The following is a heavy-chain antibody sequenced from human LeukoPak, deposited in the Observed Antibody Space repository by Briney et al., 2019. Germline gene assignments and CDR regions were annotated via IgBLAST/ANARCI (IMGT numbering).Heavy chain of an antibody. CDR1: GFTFSGSA. CDR2: IRSKANSYAT. CDR3: TSRPKYYYYMDV. V-gene: IGHV3-73*01. J-gene: IGHJ6*03. Sequence: GGSLRLSCAASGFTFSGSAMHWVRQASGQGLEWVGRIRSKANSYATAYAASVKGRFTISRDDSKNTAYLQMDSLKTEDTAVYYCTSRPKYYYYMDVWAKGPRSPSL.